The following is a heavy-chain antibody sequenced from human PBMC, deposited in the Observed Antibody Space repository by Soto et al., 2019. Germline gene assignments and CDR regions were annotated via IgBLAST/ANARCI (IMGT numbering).Heavy chain of an antibody. CDR2: IRQDGGET. J-gene: IGHJ6*02. D-gene: IGHD4-17*01. Sequence: VLLAESGGDLVQPGGSLRLSCAASGFTFSASWMNWVRQPPGKGLEWVASIRQDGGETYYVDSVKGRFTISKDNAKNSLYLEINNLRGEDTAVYYCAKAGYGSNFDYFYAMDVWGQGTTVTVSS. CDR3: AKAGYGSNFDYFYAMDV. V-gene: IGHV3-7*03. CDR1: GFTFSASW.